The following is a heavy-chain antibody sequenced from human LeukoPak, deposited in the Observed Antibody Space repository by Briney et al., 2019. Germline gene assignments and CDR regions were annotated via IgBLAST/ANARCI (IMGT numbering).Heavy chain of an antibody. J-gene: IGHJ4*02. Sequence: NPSETLSLTCTVSGGSISSGSYYWSWIRQPAGKGLEWIGHMYTSGSTNYNPSLKSRVTISVDTSKNQFSLKLSSVTAADTAVYYCARGELRFLEWFPPDYWGQGTLVTVSS. CDR3: ARGELRFLEWFPPDY. CDR1: GGSISSGSYY. V-gene: IGHV4-61*09. D-gene: IGHD3-3*01. CDR2: MYTSGST.